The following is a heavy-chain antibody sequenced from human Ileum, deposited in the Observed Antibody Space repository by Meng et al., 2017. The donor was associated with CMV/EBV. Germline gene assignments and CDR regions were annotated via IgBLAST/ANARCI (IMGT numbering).Heavy chain of an antibody. CDR2: ISYSGST. CDR3: ARAVAGWYFDL. V-gene: IGHV4-30-4*08. J-gene: IGHJ2*01. Sequence: LRGAGPGLVNPSRTPSLTCTVSGGSISSGDYWWSWIRQPPGMGLEWIGYISYSGSTYYNPSLRSRVTVSVDTSNNQFSLDLRSGTAADTAVYYCARAVAGWYFDLWGRGTLVTVSS. CDR1: GGSISSGDYW. D-gene: IGHD3-10*01.